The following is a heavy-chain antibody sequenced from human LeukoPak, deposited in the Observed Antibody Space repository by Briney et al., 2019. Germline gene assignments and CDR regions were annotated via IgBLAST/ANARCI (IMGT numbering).Heavy chain of an antibody. J-gene: IGHJ6*02. CDR1: GFTFSSYA. D-gene: IGHD5-24*01. V-gene: IGHV3-23*01. CDR2: ISGSGGST. CDR3: AKGGDGYNSNYYYGMDV. Sequence: PGGSLRLSCAVSGFTFSSYAMSWVRQAPGKGLEWVSAISGSGGSTYYADSVKGRFTISRDNSKNTLYLQMNSLRAEDTAVYYCAKGGDGYNSNYYYGMDVWGQGTTVTVSS.